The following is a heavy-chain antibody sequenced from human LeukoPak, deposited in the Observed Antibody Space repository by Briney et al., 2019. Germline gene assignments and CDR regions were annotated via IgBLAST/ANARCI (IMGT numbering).Heavy chain of an antibody. CDR3: VRHRQWLLFPDY. J-gene: IGHJ4*02. V-gene: IGHV4-39*01. D-gene: IGHD6-19*01. CDR1: GDSISINYN. CDR2: IFYSGAT. Sequence: SETQSLTCTVSGDSISINYNWGWIRQPPGKGLEWIGSIFYSGATYHSPSLKSRVTISVDTSKNQFSLKLSSMTAADTAVYYCVRHRQWLLFPDYWGRGTLVTVSS.